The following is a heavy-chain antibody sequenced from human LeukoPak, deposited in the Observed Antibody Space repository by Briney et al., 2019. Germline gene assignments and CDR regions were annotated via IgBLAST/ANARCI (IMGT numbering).Heavy chain of an antibody. CDR2: IYSGGST. Sequence: GGSLRLSCLACGFTVSSYYMSWVRQAPGKGLEWVSIIYSGGSTYYADSVKGRFTISRDSSKNTLYRKMNSRRAEDTAVYYCVRGDGDLVYWGQGTLVTVSS. CDR3: VRGDGDLVY. D-gene: IGHD4-17*01. CDR1: GFTVSSYY. V-gene: IGHV3-53*01. J-gene: IGHJ4*02.